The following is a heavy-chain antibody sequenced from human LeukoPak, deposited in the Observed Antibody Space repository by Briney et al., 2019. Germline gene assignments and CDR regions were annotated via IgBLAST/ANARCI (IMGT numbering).Heavy chain of an antibody. CDR3: ARRYVHFDY. CDR2: ISSSGTTI. CDR1: GFTFSSYE. Sequence: GGSLRLSCAASGFTFSSYEMNWARQAPGKGLEWVSYISSSGTTIYYTDSVKGRFTISRDNAKNSLYLQMNSLRAEDTAVYYCARRYVHFDYWGQGTLVTVSS. V-gene: IGHV3-48*03. D-gene: IGHD3-16*01. J-gene: IGHJ4*02.